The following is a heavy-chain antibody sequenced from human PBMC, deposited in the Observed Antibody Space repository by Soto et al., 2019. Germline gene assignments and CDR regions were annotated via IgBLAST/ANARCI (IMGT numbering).Heavy chain of an antibody. CDR2: INAGNGNT. CDR1: GYTFTSYA. J-gene: IGHJ4*02. CDR3: AREPIYIAASDY. V-gene: IGHV1-3*01. Sequence: ASVKVSCKASGYTFTSYAIDWVRQAPGQRLEWMGWINAGNGNTKYSQKFQGRVTITRDTSASTAYMELSSLRSEDTAVYYCAREPIYIAASDYWGQGTLVTVSS. D-gene: IGHD6-13*01.